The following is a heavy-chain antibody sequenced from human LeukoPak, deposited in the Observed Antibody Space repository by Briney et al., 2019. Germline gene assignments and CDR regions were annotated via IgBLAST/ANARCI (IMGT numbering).Heavy chain of an antibody. CDR1: GGTFSGYA. CDR2: IIPIFGTA. J-gene: IGHJ6*03. Sequence: ASVKVSCKASGGTFSGYAISWVRQAPRQGLEWMGGIIPIFGTANYAQKFQGRVTITTDESTSTAYMELSSLRSEDTAVYYCARVGGDHLYYYYMDVWGKGTTVTVSS. D-gene: IGHD2-21*02. V-gene: IGHV1-69*05. CDR3: ARVGGDHLYYYYMDV.